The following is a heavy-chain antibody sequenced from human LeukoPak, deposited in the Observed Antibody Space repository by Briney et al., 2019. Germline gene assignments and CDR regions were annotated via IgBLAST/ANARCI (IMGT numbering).Heavy chain of an antibody. V-gene: IGHV3-30*02. J-gene: IGHJ6*03. D-gene: IGHD2-8*01. CDR2: IKNDGSNE. CDR1: GFTFSSYA. Sequence: GGSLRLSCAASGFTFSSYAMSWVRQAPGKGLEWVAYIKNDGSNEQYADSVKGRFSISRDSSKNILYLQMNSLRAEDTAVYYCAKDRCSNGIGCYYYYMDVWGKGTTVTISS. CDR3: AKDRCSNGIGCYYYYMDV.